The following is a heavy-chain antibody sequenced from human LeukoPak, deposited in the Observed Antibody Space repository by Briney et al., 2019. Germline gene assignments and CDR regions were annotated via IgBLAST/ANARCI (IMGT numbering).Heavy chain of an antibody. J-gene: IGHJ4*02. CDR1: GGSISSSNW. Sequence: SGTLSLTCAVSGGSISSSNWWSWVRQPPGKGLEWIGEIYHSGSTNYNPSLKSRVTISVDKSKNQFSLKLGSVTAADTAVYYCASVCSGGSYYGHNWGQGTLVTVSS. V-gene: IGHV4-4*02. CDR2: IYHSGST. D-gene: IGHD2-15*01. CDR3: ASVCSGGSYYGHN.